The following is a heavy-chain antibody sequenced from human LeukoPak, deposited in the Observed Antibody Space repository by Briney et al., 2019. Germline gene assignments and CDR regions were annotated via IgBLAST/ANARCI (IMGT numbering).Heavy chain of an antibody. CDR1: GGSFSGYY. J-gene: IGHJ3*02. D-gene: IGHD6-19*01. CDR3: ARGRVSSGWYGDAFDI. CDR2: INHSGST. V-gene: IGHV4-34*01. Sequence: SETLSPTCAVYGGSFSGYYWSWIRQPPGKGLEWIGEINHSGSTNYNPSLKSRVTISVDTSKNQFSLKLSSVTAADTAVYYCARGRVSSGWYGDAFDIWGQGTMVTVSS.